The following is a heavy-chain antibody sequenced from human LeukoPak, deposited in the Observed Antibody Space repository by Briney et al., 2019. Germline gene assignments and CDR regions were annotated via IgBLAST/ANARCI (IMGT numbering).Heavy chain of an antibody. J-gene: IGHJ4*02. CDR1: GGSISSSSYY. CDR2: LYYSGNT. V-gene: IGHV4-39*01. CDR3: ASPAGYSGSYSNDY. Sequence: SETLSLTYTVSGGSISSSSYYWGWIRQPPGKGLEWVGSLYYSGNTYYNPSLKSRITISVDTSKNQFSLKLNSVTVADTAVYYCASPAGYSGSYSNDYWGQGTLVTVSS. D-gene: IGHD1-26*01.